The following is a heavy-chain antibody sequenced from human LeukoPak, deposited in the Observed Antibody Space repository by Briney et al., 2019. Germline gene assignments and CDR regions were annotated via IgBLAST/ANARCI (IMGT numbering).Heavy chain of an antibody. CDR3: ARRGVKTTVTTWWFDP. CDR1: GYSFTSYW. Sequence: GESLKISCKGSGYSFTSYWIGWVRQMPGKGLEWMGIIYPGDSDTRYSPSFQGQVTISADKSISTAYLQWSSLKASDTAMYYCARRGVKTTVTTWWFDPWGQGTLVTVSS. CDR2: IYPGDSDT. J-gene: IGHJ5*02. D-gene: IGHD4-17*01. V-gene: IGHV5-51*01.